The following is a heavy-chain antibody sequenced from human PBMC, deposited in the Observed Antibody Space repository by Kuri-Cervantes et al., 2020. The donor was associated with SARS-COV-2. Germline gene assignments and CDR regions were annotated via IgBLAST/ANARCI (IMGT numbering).Heavy chain of an antibody. CDR3: ARRGGYYDFWSGSGIDY. CDR2: INHSGST. D-gene: IGHD3-3*01. V-gene: IGHV4-34*01. Sequence: GSLRLSCAASGFTFSSYWMHWVRQAPGKGLEWIGEINHSGSTNYNPSLKSRVTISVDTSKNQFSLKLSSVTAADTAVYYCARRGGYYDFWSGSGIDYWGQGTLVTVSS. J-gene: IGHJ4*02. CDR1: GFTFSSYW.